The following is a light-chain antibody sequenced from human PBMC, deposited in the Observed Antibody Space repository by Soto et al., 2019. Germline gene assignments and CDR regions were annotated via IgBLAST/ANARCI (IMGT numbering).Light chain of an antibody. CDR1: QSISTY. V-gene: IGKV1-39*01. CDR3: QQTYTMPCT. Sequence: DIQMTQSPSSLSASVGDRVTITCRASQSISTYLHWYQQKPGKAPTLLIYAASTLQSGVPSRFSGSGSGADFTLTISSLQPEDFASYYCQQTYTMPCTFGQGTKVDI. CDR2: AAS. J-gene: IGKJ2*02.